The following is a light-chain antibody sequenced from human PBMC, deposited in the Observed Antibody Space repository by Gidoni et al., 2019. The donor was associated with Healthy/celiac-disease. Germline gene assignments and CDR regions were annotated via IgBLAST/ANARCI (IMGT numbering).Light chain of an antibody. CDR1: QDISNY. Sequence: DIQMTQSPSSLSASVVDRVTITCQASQDISNYLTWYQQKPEKAPQLLIYDASNLETGVPSRFSGSGSGTDFTLTISSLQPEDIATYYCQQYDNLPLTFGGGTKVEIK. CDR3: QQYDNLPLT. CDR2: DAS. V-gene: IGKV1-33*01. J-gene: IGKJ4*01.